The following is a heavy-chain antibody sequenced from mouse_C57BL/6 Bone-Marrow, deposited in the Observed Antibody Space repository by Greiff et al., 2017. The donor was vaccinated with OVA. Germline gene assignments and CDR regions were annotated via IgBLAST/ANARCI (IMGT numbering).Heavy chain of an antibody. Sequence: VKLMESGAELARPGASVKMSCKASGYTFTSYTMHWVKQRPGQGLEWIGYINPSSGYTKYNQKFKDKATLTADKSSSTAYMQLSSLTSEDSAVYYCAREGPWLLQAMDYWGQGTSVTVSS. CDR1: GYTFTSYT. D-gene: IGHD2-3*01. V-gene: IGHV1-4*01. CDR3: AREGPWLLQAMDY. J-gene: IGHJ4*01. CDR2: INPSSGYT.